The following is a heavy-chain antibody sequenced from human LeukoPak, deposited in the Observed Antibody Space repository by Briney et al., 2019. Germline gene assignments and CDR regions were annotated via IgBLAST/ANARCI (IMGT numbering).Heavy chain of an antibody. CDR1: GLTFSTYS. CDR2: ISSDSGTI. D-gene: IGHD1-14*01. Sequence: GGSLRLSCGASGLTFSTYSMNWVRQAPGKGLEWVSYISSDSGTIYYADSVKGRFTISRDNAKNSLYLQMNSLRAKDTAVYYCARAAQPGFDPWGQGTLVTVSS. J-gene: IGHJ5*02. V-gene: IGHV3-48*01. CDR3: ARAAQPGFDP.